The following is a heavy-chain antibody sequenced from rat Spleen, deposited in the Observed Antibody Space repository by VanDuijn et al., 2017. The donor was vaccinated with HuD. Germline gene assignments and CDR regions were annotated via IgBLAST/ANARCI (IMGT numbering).Heavy chain of an antibody. Sequence: EVQLVESGGGLVQPGRSLKLSCAASGFTFNAYDMAWVRQAPTKGLEWVASISSGGVDTYYRDSVKGRFTISRDIAKSILFLEMDSLRSEDTATYYCARYFHGTFYYFDYWGQGVMVTVSS. J-gene: IGHJ2*01. D-gene: IGHD1-12*02. CDR1: GFTFNAYD. CDR2: ISSGGVDT. CDR3: ARYFHGTFYYFDY. V-gene: IGHV5-25*01.